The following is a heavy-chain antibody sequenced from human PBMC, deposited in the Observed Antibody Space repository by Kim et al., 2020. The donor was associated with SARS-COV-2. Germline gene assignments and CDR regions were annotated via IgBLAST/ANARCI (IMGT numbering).Heavy chain of an antibody. J-gene: IGHJ3*02. V-gene: IGHV4-39*01. CDR2: IYHSGST. CDR1: GGSTSSSSYC. D-gene: IGHD4-17*01. Sequence: SETLSLTCTVSGGSTSSSSYCWGWNRQLPGKGLEWIGTIYHSGSTYYTPSLKSRVTISVDTSKNQFSLKLSSVTAADTAVYYCARHRCGRPYDAFDIWG. CDR3: ARHRCGRPYDAFDI.